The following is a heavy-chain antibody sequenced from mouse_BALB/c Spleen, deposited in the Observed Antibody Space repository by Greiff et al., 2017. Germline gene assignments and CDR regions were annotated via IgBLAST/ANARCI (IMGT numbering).Heavy chain of an antibody. CDR1: GYSFTSYY. D-gene: IGHD4-1*01. Sequence: VQLQQSGPELMKPGASVKISCKASGYSFTSYYMHWVKQSHGKSLEWIGYIDPFNGGTSYNQKFKGKATLTVDKSSITAYMHLSSLTSEDSAVYYCARTANWDGFAYWGQGTLVTVSA. CDR3: ARTANWDGFAY. CDR2: IDPFNGGT. J-gene: IGHJ3*01. V-gene: IGHV1S135*01.